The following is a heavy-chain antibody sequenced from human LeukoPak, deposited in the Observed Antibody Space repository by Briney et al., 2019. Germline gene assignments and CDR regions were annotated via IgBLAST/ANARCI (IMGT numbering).Heavy chain of an antibody. Sequence: ASVKVSCKASGYTFTSLDINWVRQATGQGLEWMGWMSPSNGNTGYAQKFQDRVTITRDTSISTAYMELNSLTSEDTAVYFCARGVDAGVDYWGQGTLVTVSS. CDR2: MSPSNGNT. V-gene: IGHV1-8*03. CDR3: ARGVDAGVDY. D-gene: IGHD2-8*01. J-gene: IGHJ4*02. CDR1: GYTFTSLD.